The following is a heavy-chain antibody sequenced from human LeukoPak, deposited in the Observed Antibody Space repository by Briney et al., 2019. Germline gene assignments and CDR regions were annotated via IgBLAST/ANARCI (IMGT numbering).Heavy chain of an antibody. D-gene: IGHD6-13*01. J-gene: IGHJ4*02. CDR1: GGSISSSNW. CDR2: IYHSGST. V-gene: IGHV4-4*02. Sequence: PSETLSLTCAVSGGSISSSNWWSWVRQPPGKGLEWIEEIYHSGSTNYNPSLKSRVTISVDKSKNQSSLKLSSVTAADTAVYYCARESDGSSSWHTFFDYWGRGTLVTVSS. CDR3: ARESDGSSSWHTFFDY.